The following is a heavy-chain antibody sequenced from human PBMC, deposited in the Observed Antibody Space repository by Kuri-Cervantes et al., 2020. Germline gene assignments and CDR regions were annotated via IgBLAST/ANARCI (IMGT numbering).Heavy chain of an antibody. CDR3: TTDYDYVWGSYRYTDRAFDI. CDR1: ELILRDAW. V-gene: IGHV3-15*01. CDR2: IKSKIDGGTT. Sequence: GESLKISCAVSELILRDAWMSWVRQAPGKGLEWVGRIKSKIDGGTTDYAAPVKGRFTISRDDSRNTLYLQMNSLKPEDTAVYYCTTDYDYVWGSYRYTDRAFDIWGQGTMVTVSS. D-gene: IGHD3-16*02. J-gene: IGHJ3*02.